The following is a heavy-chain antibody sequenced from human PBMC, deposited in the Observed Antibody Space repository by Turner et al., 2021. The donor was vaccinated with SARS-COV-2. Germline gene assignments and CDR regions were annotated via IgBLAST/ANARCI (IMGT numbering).Heavy chain of an antibody. D-gene: IGHD3-3*01. V-gene: IGHV4-59*01. CDR1: GVSISTDC. Sequence: QVQLQESGPGLVNASETLSLTCTVSGVSISTDCWSWARQSPEKGLEWIAYICYSGSTHYNPSLKSRVTISLDTSKKQFSVKLSSVTTADTAVYYCARFKLGSGYNWFDPWGQGTLVTVSS. CDR2: ICYSGST. CDR3: ARFKLGSGYNWFDP. J-gene: IGHJ5*02.